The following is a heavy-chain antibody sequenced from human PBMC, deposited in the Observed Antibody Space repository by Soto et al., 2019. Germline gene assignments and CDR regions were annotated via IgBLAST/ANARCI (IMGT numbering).Heavy chain of an antibody. CDR1: GFTFSSYW. D-gene: IGHD5-18*01. CDR3: ARGLTQLWFDY. Sequence: EVQLVESGGGLVQPGGSLRLCCAASGFTFSSYWMSWVRQAPGKGLEWVANIKQDGSEKYYVDSVKGRFTISRDNAKNSLYLQMNSLRAEDTAVYYCARGLTQLWFDYWGQGTLVTVSS. CDR2: IKQDGSEK. V-gene: IGHV3-7*01. J-gene: IGHJ4*02.